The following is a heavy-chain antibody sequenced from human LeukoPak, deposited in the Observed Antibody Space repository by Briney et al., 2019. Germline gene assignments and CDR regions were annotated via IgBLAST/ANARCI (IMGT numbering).Heavy chain of an antibody. J-gene: IGHJ4*02. D-gene: IGHD3-22*01. Sequence: PGGSLRLSCAASGFTFSSYGMHWVRQAPGKGLEWVAVISYDGSNKYYADSVKGRFTISRDNSKNTLYLQMNSLRAEDTAVYYCAKDLYDSSGSDFDYWGQGTLVTVS. CDR2: ISYDGSNK. CDR1: GFTFSSYG. V-gene: IGHV3-30*18. CDR3: AKDLYDSSGSDFDY.